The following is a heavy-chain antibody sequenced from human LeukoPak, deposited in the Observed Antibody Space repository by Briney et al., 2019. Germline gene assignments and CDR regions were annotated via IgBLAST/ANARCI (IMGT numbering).Heavy chain of an antibody. CDR1: GGTFSSYA. CDR3: ARLGKGASAYREYYFDY. V-gene: IGHV1-69*13. D-gene: IGHD2-21*01. Sequence: ASVKVSCKASGGTFSSYAISWVRQAPGQGLEWMGGIIPIFGTANYAQKFQGRVTITADESTSTAYMELSSLRSEDTAVYYCARLGKGASAYREYYFDYWGQGTLVTVSS. CDR2: IIPIFGTA. J-gene: IGHJ4*02.